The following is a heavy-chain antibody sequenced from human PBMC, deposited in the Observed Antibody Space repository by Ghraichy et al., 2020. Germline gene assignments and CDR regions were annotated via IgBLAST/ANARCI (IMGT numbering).Heavy chain of an antibody. CDR1: AFSLSTSGEG. Sequence: SGPTLVKPTQTLTLTCTFSAFSLSTSGEGVGWIRQPPGKALEWLALIYWDDDKRYTPSLKSRLTITKDTSKNQVVLTMTNMDPVDTAPYYCAHRRVDSSSLDYWGQGTLVTVSS. D-gene: IGHD6-6*01. J-gene: IGHJ4*02. V-gene: IGHV2-5*02. CDR2: IYWDDDK. CDR3: AHRRVDSSSLDY.